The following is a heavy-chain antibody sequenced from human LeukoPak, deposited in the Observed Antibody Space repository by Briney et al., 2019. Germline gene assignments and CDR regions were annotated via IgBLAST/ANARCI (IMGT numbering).Heavy chain of an antibody. CDR2: INWNGGST. Sequence: PGGSLRLSCAASGFIFDDYGMSWVRQAPGKGLEWVSGINWNGGSTGYADSVKGRFTTSRDNAKNSLYVQMNSLRAEDTALYYCARGGYSGSYFAYWGQGTLVTVSS. CDR1: GFIFDDYG. V-gene: IGHV3-20*04. D-gene: IGHD1-26*01. CDR3: ARGGYSGSYFAY. J-gene: IGHJ4*02.